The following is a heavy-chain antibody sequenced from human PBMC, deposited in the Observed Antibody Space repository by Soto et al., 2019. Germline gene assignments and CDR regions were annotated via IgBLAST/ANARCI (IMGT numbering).Heavy chain of an antibody. CDR3: ARDIESVTAKHFFYYYAMDV. J-gene: IGHJ6*02. Sequence: GASVKVSCKASGFTFSNYGLNWVRPAPGQGLEGMGWVSANNGHTNYAQNLQGIVSMTTDTSTSTAYMELRGLTFDDTAVYYCARDIESVTAKHFFYYYAMDVWGQGTTVTVSS. D-gene: IGHD2-8*01. CDR1: GFTFSNYG. V-gene: IGHV1-18*01. CDR2: VSANNGHT.